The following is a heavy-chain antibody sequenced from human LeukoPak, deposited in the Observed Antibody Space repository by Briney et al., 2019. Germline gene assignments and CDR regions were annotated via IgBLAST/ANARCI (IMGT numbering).Heavy chain of an antibody. Sequence: SETLSLTCAVYGGSFSGYYWSWIRQPPGKGLEWIGEINHSGSTNCNPSLKSRVTISVDTSKNQFSLKLSSVTAADTAVYYCARGSMGTVNDAFDIWGQGTMVTVSS. V-gene: IGHV4-34*01. CDR2: INHSGST. CDR1: GGSFSGYY. CDR3: ARGSMGTVNDAFDI. J-gene: IGHJ3*02. D-gene: IGHD4-17*01.